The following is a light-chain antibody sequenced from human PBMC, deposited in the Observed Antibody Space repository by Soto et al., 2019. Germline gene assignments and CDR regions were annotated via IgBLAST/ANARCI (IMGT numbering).Light chain of an antibody. CDR1: KLGDKY. CDR2: QDI. CDR3: QAWDSSTVV. Sequence: SYELTQPPSVSVSPGQTASITCSGDKLGDKYACWYQQKPGQSPVLVIYQDIKRPSGIPERFSGSNSGNTATLTISGTQAMDEADYYCQAWDSSTVVFGGETKLTVL. V-gene: IGLV3-1*01. J-gene: IGLJ2*01.